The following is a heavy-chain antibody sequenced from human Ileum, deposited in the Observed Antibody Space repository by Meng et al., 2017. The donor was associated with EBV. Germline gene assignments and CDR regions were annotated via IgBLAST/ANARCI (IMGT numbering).Heavy chain of an antibody. J-gene: IGHJ5*01. Sequence: QLPLKEPAPTLAQATTTLTLTGPFSCFSRTTSGVGVGWIRQPPGTALEWLAMIYGQGDKHYSPSLTGRLTITKDTSKNQVVLTMTNMDSVDTATYYCALRPGQLLRGWFDSWGQGALVTVSS. D-gene: IGHD6-13*01. V-gene: IGHV2-5*01. CDR1: CFSRTTSGVG. CDR3: ALRPGQLLRGWFDS. CDR2: IYGQGDK.